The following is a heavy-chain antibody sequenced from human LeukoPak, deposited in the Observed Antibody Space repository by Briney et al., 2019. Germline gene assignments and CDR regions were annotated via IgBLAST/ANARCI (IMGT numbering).Heavy chain of an antibody. J-gene: IGHJ4*02. Sequence: ASVKVSCKASGYTFTSYGISWVRQAPGQGLEWMGWISAYNGNTNYAQKLQGRVTMTTDTSTSTAYMELRSLRSDDTAVYYCARVRKNTHGDYSLRYWGQGTLVTVSS. D-gene: IGHD4-17*01. CDR3: ARVRKNTHGDYSLRY. CDR1: GYTFTSYG. CDR2: ISAYNGNT. V-gene: IGHV1-18*01.